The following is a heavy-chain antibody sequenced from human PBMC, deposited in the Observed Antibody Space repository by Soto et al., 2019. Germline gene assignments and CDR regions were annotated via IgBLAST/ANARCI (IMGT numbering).Heavy chain of an antibody. CDR1: GFTFSSYW. V-gene: IGHV3-74*01. J-gene: IGHJ6*02. CDR3: ARGDRCSGGTCYSVGYYGMDV. D-gene: IGHD2-15*01. Sequence: EVHLVESGGGLVQPGGSLRLSCAASGFTFSSYWMHWVRQAPGKGLVWVSHVNSDGSYTSYADSVKGRFTISRDNAKDTLYLQMNSLRAEDTALYYCARGDRCSGGTCYSVGYYGMDVWGQGTTVTVSS. CDR2: VNSDGSYT.